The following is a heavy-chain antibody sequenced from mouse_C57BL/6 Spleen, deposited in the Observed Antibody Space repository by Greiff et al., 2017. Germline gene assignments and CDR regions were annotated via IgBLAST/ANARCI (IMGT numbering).Heavy chain of an antibody. CDR1: GYSFTDYK. CDR2: IDPKYGST. V-gene: IGHV1-39*01. J-gene: IGHJ2*01. CDR3: ARGAYDSGHFYFDD. Sequence: VQLQQSGPELVKPGASVTISCKASGYSFTDYKMNWVKQSHVHSLEWIGAIDPKYGSTSYNQKFKGKATLTVDKSSSTAYMQLNSLTSEDSAVYYCARGAYDSGHFYFDDGGKGTTVTVSS. D-gene: IGHD2-12*01.